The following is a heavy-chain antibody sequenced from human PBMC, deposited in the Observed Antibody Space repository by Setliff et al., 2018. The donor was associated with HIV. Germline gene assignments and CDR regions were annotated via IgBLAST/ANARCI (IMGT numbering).Heavy chain of an antibody. D-gene: IGHD3-10*01. CDR1: GFTFSNAW. CDR3: TRWFGELRDY. Sequence: GGSLRLSCAASGFTFSNAWMSWVRQAPGKGLEWVGRIKSKTDGGITDYAAPVKGRFTISRDDSKNTLYLQMNSLKTEDTAVYYCTRWFGELRDYWGQGTLVTVSS. J-gene: IGHJ4*02. CDR2: IKSKTDGGIT. V-gene: IGHV3-15*01.